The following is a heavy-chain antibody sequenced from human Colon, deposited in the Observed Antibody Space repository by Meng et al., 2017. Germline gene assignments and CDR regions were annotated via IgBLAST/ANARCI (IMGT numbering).Heavy chain of an antibody. CDR2: IHSSGTT. J-gene: IGHJ4*02. V-gene: IGHV4-30-4*01. Sequence: QVQLQESAPGLGNPSQTLSLPCTHSNRPINSADYYWNWIRQPPGKGAEWLGYIHSSGTTYYTPSLKSRLAMSLDTSKNQFSLRLTSVTAADTAVYYCARNPVIPDARTFDFWGQGALVTVSS. D-gene: IGHD2-2*01. CDR3: ARNPVIPDARTFDF. CDR1: NRPINSADYY.